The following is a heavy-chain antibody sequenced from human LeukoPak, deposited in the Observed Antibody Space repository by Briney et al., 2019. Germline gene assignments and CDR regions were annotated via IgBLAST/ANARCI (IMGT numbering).Heavy chain of an antibody. D-gene: IGHD5-12*01. V-gene: IGHV3-30-3*01. CDR1: GFTFSSYA. CDR3: ARGTHGAWLPVDY. CDR2: ISYDGSNK. Sequence: SGGSLRLSCAASGFTFSSYAMHWVRQAPGKGLEWVAVISYDGSNKYYADSVKGRFTISRDNSKNTLYLQMNSLRAEDTAVYYCARGTHGAWLPVDYWGQGTLVTVSS. J-gene: IGHJ4*02.